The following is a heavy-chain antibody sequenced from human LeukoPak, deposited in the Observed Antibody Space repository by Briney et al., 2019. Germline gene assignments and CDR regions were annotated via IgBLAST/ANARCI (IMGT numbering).Heavy chain of an antibody. D-gene: IGHD1-26*01. CDR1: GFTFSSYA. CDR2: ISGSGGST. J-gene: IGHJ4*02. CDR3: AKVKVGATKQDRFDY. Sequence: GGSLRLSCAASGFTFSSYAMSWVRQAPGKGLEWVSAISGSGGSTYYADSVKGRFTISRDNSKNTLYLQMNSLRAEDTAVYYCAKVKVGATKQDRFDYWGQGTLVTVSS. V-gene: IGHV3-23*01.